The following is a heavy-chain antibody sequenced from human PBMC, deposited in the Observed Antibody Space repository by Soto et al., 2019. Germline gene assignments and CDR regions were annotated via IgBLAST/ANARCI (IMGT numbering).Heavy chain of an antibody. D-gene: IGHD3-22*01. CDR1: ASFGTYY. CDR3: ARLWYYDSSGYYVGY. V-gene: IGHV4-59*08. Sequence: PSETLSLTCVGASFGTYYWSWIRQPPGKGLEWLGYIFSSEHFKYNPSLKSRVTISVDTSKNQFSLKLSSVTAADTAVYYCARLWYYDSSGYYVGYWGQGTLVT. J-gene: IGHJ4*02. CDR2: IFSSEHF.